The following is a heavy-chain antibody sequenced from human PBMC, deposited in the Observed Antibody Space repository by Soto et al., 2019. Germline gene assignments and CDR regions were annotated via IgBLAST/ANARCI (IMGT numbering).Heavy chain of an antibody. CDR2: IIPIFGTA. V-gene: IGHV1-69*13. CDR3: AREYSYGSNWFDP. Sequence: SVKVSCKASGGTFSSYAISWVRQAPGQGLEWMGGIIPIFGTANYAQKFQGRVTITADESTSTAYMELSSLRSEDTAVYYCAREYSYGSNWFDPWGQGTLVTVSS. CDR1: GGTFSSYA. J-gene: IGHJ5*02. D-gene: IGHD5-18*01.